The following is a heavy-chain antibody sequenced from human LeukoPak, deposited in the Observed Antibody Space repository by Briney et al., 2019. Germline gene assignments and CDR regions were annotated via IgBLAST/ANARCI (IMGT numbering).Heavy chain of an antibody. J-gene: IGHJ4*02. CDR2: INHSGST. Sequence: SETLSLTCAVYGGSFSGYYWSWIRQPPGKGLEWIGEINHSGSTNYNPSLKSRVTISVDTSKNQFSLRLTSVTAADTGVYYCARAVAGTADFDYWGQGTLVTVSS. CDR1: GGSFSGYY. V-gene: IGHV4-34*01. D-gene: IGHD6-19*01. CDR3: ARAVAGTADFDY.